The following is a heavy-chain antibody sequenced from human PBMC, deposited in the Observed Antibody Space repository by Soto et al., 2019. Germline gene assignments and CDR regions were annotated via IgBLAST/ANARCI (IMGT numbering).Heavy chain of an antibody. D-gene: IGHD7-27*01. Sequence: QVQLQQWGAGLLKPSETLSLTCAVYGGSFSGYYWSWIRQPPGKGLEWIGKINHSGSTNYNPSLQSRVTRSVDTSKNQFSLKLSSVPVADTAVYYCEALPNWGYEAAYSYTDVLGKGTTVTVSS. V-gene: IGHV4-34*01. J-gene: IGHJ6*03. CDR1: GGSFSGYY. CDR2: INHSGST. CDR3: EALPNWGYEAAYSYTDV.